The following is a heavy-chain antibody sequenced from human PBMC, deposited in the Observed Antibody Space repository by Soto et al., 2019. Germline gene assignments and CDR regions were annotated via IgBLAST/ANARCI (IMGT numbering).Heavy chain of an antibody. J-gene: IGHJ4*02. D-gene: IGHD3-16*02. CDR2: INPKSGAT. V-gene: IGHV1-2*02. CDR3: ARDFYHTIDS. Sequence: VASVKVSCKASGYRFTGYGLHWVRQAPGQGLQWMGWINPKSGATDYAQKFQGRVTLSRDNAKNTAHLQMSSLRVEDTAVYYCARDFYHTIDSWGQGIPVTVSS. CDR1: GYRFTGYG.